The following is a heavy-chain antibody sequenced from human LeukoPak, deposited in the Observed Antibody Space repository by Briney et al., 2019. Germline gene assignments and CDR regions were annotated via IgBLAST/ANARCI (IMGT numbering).Heavy chain of an antibody. V-gene: IGHV4-34*01. Sequence: PSETLSLTCTVSGGSISSNYWSWIRQPPGKGLEWIAEINHSGSTNYNPSLKSRVTISVDTSKNQFSLKLSSVTAADTAFYYCARGHIVVVPAVQGFPYWFDPWGQGTLVTVSS. CDR3: ARGHIVVVPAVQGFPYWFDP. J-gene: IGHJ5*02. CDR1: GGSISSNY. D-gene: IGHD2-2*01. CDR2: INHSGST.